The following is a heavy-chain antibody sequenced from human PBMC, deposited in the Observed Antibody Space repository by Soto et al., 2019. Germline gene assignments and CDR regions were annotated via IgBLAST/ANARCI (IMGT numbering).Heavy chain of an antibody. J-gene: IGHJ6*02. D-gene: IGHD2-8*02. CDR2: INPNSGGT. Sequence: ASVKVSCKASGYTFTGYYMHWVRQAPGQGLEWMGWINPNSGGTNYAQKFQGWVTMTRDTSISTAYMELSRLRSDDTAVYYCARGGYWSSYYYYYGMDVWGQGTTVTVS. V-gene: IGHV1-2*04. CDR1: GYTFTGYY. CDR3: ARGGYWSSYYYYYGMDV.